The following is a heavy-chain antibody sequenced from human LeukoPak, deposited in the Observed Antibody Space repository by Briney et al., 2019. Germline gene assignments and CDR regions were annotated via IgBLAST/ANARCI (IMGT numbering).Heavy chain of an antibody. CDR3: AKGLPPANRQPNWFDP. CDR1: GGSISTSSYY. Sequence: PSETLSLTCTLSGGSISTSSYYWSWIRQSPGKGLEWIGLISYSGSAYFNPSLKSRLAISVDTTKDQFSLRLSSVTAADTALYFCAKGLPPANRQPNWFDPWGQGTLVTVSS. D-gene: IGHD2-2*01. CDR2: ISYSGSA. J-gene: IGHJ5*02. V-gene: IGHV4-39*07.